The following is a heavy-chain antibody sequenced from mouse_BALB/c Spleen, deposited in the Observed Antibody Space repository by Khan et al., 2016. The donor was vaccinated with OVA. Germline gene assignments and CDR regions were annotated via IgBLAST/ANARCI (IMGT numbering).Heavy chain of an antibody. Sequence: QVQLQQSGGEVVRPGTSVKISCKASGYTFTNYWLGWLRQRPGHGLEWIGDIYPGGYFTNYNEKFKGKATLTVDTSSSTANMQLSSLTSEDSAVYFCARWATWYFDVWGAGTTVTVSS. J-gene: IGHJ1*01. D-gene: IGHD3-1*01. CDR2: IYPGGYFT. V-gene: IGHV1-63*02. CDR3: ARWATWYFDV. CDR1: GYTFTNYW.